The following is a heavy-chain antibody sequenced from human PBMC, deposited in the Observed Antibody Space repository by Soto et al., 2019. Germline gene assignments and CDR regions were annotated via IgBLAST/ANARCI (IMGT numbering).Heavy chain of an antibody. CDR3: ARWGTTGGLDV. CDR2: TSYDGSNN. J-gene: IGHJ4*02. V-gene: IGHV3-33*05. CDR1: GFTFRSYV. D-gene: IGHD3-16*01. Sequence: QAQLGESGGGVVQPGTSLRLSCVGSGFTFRSYVIHWVRQAPGKGLEWVALTSYDGSNNFYGDSVKGRFTISRHNSRNTVELQMASLRFEGTALYYCARWGTTGGLDVWGQGTLVSVSS.